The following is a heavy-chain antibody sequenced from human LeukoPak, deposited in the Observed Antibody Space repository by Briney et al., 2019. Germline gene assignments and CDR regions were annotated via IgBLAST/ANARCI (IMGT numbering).Heavy chain of an antibody. Sequence: PGGSLRLSCAASGFTLSSYAMSWVRQAPGKGLEWVSAISGSGGSTYYADSVRGRFTISRDNSKNTLYLQMNSLRAEDTAVYYCAKGVNYYDSSGYLRIAPHDAFDLWGQGTMVTVSS. CDR2: ISGSGGST. CDR3: AKGVNYYDSSGYLRIAPHDAFDL. CDR1: GFTLSSYA. J-gene: IGHJ3*01. D-gene: IGHD3-22*01. V-gene: IGHV3-23*01.